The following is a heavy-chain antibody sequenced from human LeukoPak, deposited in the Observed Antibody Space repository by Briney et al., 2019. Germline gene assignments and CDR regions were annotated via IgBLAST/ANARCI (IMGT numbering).Heavy chain of an antibody. Sequence: GGSLRLSCAASGFTFSTYWMTWVRVAPGKGLEWVASIKQDGSEAYYVDSVKGRFTISRDNAKNSLYLQMNSLRADDTAVYFCARERAIAYWGQGTLVTVSS. CDR2: IKQDGSEA. CDR3: ARERAIAY. CDR1: GFTFSTYW. J-gene: IGHJ4*02. V-gene: IGHV3-7*01.